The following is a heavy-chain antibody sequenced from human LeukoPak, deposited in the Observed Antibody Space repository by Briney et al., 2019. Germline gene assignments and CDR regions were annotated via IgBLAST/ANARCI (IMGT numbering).Heavy chain of an antibody. V-gene: IGHV4-59*12. J-gene: IGHJ4*02. CDR1: GGSISSYY. CDR2: IYYSGST. Sequence: PSETLSLTCTVSGGSISSYYWSWIRQPPGKGLEWIGYIYYSGSTNYNPSLKSRVTISVDTSKNQFSLKLSSVTAADTAVYYCARGGMYYDYVWGSYRLDYWGQGTLVTVSP. D-gene: IGHD3-16*02. CDR3: ARGGMYYDYVWGSYRLDY.